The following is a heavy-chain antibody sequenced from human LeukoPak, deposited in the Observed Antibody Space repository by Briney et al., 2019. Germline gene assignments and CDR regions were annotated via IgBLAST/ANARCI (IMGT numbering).Heavy chain of an antibody. V-gene: IGHV4-39*01. CDR1: GGSISSSSYY. D-gene: IGHD4/OR15-4a*01. Sequence: SETLSLTCTVSGGSISSSSYYWGWIRQPPGKGLEWIGSIYYSGSTYYNPSLKSRVTISVDTSKNQFSLKLSSVTAADPAVYYCARLPNPNLNYYYYMDVLGKGTTVTVSS. J-gene: IGHJ6*03. CDR2: IYYSGST. CDR3: ARLPNPNLNYYYYMDV.